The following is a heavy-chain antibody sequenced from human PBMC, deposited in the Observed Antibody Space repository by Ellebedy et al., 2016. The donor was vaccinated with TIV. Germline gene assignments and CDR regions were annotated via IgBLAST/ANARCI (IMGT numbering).Heavy chain of an antibody. CDR3: ARDEVVGASRVYQFYGMDV. V-gene: IGHV1-2*02. CDR2: INPTSGGT. J-gene: IGHJ6*02. D-gene: IGHD1-26*01. CDR1: GHTFRGYY. Sequence: ASVKVSCKASGHTFRGYYIHWVRQAPGQGLEWMGWINPTSGGTNHAQKFQGRLTLTTETSINTAYMELNRLTSDDTAMYYCARDEVVGASRVYQFYGMDVWGQGTTVTVSS.